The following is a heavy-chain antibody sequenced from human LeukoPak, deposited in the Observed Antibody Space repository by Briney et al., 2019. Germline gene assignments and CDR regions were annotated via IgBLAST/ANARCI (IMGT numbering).Heavy chain of an antibody. V-gene: IGHV5-51*01. D-gene: IGHD3-10*01. CDR3: ARLCTTVVRGVIPNDAFDI. J-gene: IGHJ3*02. CDR1: GYRFISYW. CDR2: IYPSDSDT. Sequence: GESLKISCKGSGYRFISYWIGWVRQKPGKGLEWMGIIYPSDSDTRYRPSFQGQVTISADTSISTAYLQWSSLKASDTAMYYCARLCTTVVRGVIPNDAFDIWGQGTMVTVSS.